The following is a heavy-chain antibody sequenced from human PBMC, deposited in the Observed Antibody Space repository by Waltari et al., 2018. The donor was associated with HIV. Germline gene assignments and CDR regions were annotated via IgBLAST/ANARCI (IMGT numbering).Heavy chain of an antibody. V-gene: IGHV4-34*01. CDR3: ARTRGEYSFTCFDY. CDR2: INHSGST. D-gene: IGHD5-18*01. CDR1: GGSFSGYY. Sequence: QVQLQQWGAGLLKPSETLSLTCAVYGGSFSGYYWLWLRPPPGKGLEWIGEINHSGSTNYNPSLKSRVTISVDTSKNQFSLKLSSVTAADTAVYYCARTRGEYSFTCFDYWGQGTLVTVSS. J-gene: IGHJ4*02.